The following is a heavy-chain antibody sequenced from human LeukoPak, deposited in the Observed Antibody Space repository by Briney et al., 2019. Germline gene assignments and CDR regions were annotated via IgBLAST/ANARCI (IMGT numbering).Heavy chain of an antibody. V-gene: IGHV3-74*01. CDR3: AIGCYYDSSGYCGFDY. Sequence: GGSLRLSCAASGFTFSSNWMHWVRQAPGKGLVWVSGINPDGRSISYADSVKGRFTISRDNAKNTLYLQMNSLRAEDTAVYYCAIGCYYDSSGYCGFDYWGQGTLVTVSS. CDR1: GFTFSSNW. J-gene: IGHJ4*02. CDR2: INPDGRSI. D-gene: IGHD3-22*01.